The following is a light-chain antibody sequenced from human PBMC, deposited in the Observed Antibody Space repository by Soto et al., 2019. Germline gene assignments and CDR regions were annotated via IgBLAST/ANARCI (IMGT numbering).Light chain of an antibody. V-gene: IGKV3-20*01. CDR3: HQFGSSPPRT. J-gene: IGKJ1*01. Sequence: EILMTQSPGTLSLSPGERATLSCRASQSVTSSSLAWYQQKSGQAPRLLIYGTSSRATGIPDRFSGSGSGTEFTLTISRLEPEDFAVYYCHQFGSSPPRTFGQGTKVEIK. CDR2: GTS. CDR1: QSVTSSS.